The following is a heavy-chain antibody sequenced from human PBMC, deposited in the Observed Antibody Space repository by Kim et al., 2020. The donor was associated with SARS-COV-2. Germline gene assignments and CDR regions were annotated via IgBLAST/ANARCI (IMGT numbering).Heavy chain of an antibody. CDR1: GFTFSSYA. J-gene: IGHJ4*02. CDR3: AKDFNSMVRGAYGNDY. V-gene: IGHV3-23*01. D-gene: IGHD3-10*01. CDR2: ISGSGGST. Sequence: GGSLRLSCAASGFTFSSYAMSWVRQAPGKGLEWVSAISGSGGSTYYADSVKGRFTISRDNSKNTLYLQMNSLRAEDTAVYYCAKDFNSMVRGAYGNDYWGQGTLVTVSS.